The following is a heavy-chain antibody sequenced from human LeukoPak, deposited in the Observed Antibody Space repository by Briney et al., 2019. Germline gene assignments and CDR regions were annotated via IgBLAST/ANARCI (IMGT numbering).Heavy chain of an antibody. CDR2: IKSEIDGGAT. D-gene: IGHD5-12*01. CDR1: GFTFSYTW. Sequence: GGSLRLSCAASGFTFSYTWMNWVRQAPGKGLEWVGRIKSEIDGGATDYAAPVQGRFTISRGDSQATLYLQMNSLKTEDTAVYYCTTGGSVIVAGTRAFGIWGQGTMVTASS. V-gene: IGHV3-15*07. J-gene: IGHJ3*02. CDR3: TTGGSVIVAGTRAFGI.